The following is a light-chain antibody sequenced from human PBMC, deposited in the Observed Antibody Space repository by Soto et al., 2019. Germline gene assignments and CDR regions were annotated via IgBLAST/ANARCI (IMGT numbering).Light chain of an antibody. J-gene: IGKJ4*01. CDR3: EQYCSAPLT. V-gene: IGKV3-20*01. CDR2: GAS. Sequence: EIVLTQSPGTLSLSPGERATLSCRASQSVSSSYLAWYQQKPGQAPSLLIYGASSRATGIPDRFSGSGSGTDFTLTISRLEPEDFAVYYCEQYCSAPLTFGGGTKVEIK. CDR1: QSVSSSY.